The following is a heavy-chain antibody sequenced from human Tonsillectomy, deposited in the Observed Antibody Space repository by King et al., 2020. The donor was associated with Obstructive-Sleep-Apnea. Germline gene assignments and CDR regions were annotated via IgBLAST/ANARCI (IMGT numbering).Heavy chain of an antibody. J-gene: IGHJ4*02. V-gene: IGHV3-9*01. Sequence: VQLVESGGGLVQPGRSLRLSCAASGFTFDDYAMHWVRQAPGKGLEWVSGISWNSGSIGYADSVKGRFTISRDNAKNSLYLQMNSLRAEDTALYYCAKAHYYGSGSYPDYWGQGTLVTVSS. CDR3: AKAHYYGSGSYPDY. CDR1: GFTFDDYA. CDR2: ISWNSGSI. D-gene: IGHD3-10*01.